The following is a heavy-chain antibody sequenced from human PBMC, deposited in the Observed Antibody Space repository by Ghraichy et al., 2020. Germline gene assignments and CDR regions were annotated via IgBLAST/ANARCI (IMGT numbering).Heavy chain of an antibody. J-gene: IGHJ3*02. CDR2: ISSSGTSM. CDR3: ARDNDIVLIPVAMWEAFDI. CDR1: GFTFSNYY. V-gene: IGHV3-11*01. Sequence: GESLNISCAASGFTFSNYYMSWIRQAPGKGLEWISYISSSGTSMYYADSVKGRFTISRDNAKNSLYLQMNSLRAEDTAVYYCARDNDIVLIPVAMWEAFDIWGQGTMVTVSS. D-gene: IGHD2-2*01.